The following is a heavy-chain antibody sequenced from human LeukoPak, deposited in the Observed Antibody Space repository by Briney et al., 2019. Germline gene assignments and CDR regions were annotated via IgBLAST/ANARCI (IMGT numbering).Heavy chain of an antibody. Sequence: GGSLRLSCTASGFTFSDHWMTWVRQAPGKGLEGVATINGDGSHRSYGDSVRGRFTISRDNAKNSLTLEMDSLRVEDTAFYYCVRGSPVWANWGQGTLVTVSS. CDR1: GFTFSDHW. CDR3: VRGSPVWAN. V-gene: IGHV3-7*01. J-gene: IGHJ4*02. CDR2: INGDGSHR. D-gene: IGHD1-26*01.